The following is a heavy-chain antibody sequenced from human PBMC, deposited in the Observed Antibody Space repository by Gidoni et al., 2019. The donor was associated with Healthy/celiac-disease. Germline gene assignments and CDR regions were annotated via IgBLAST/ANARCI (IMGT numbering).Heavy chain of an antibody. CDR3: TRSEGRYY. V-gene: IGHV3-73*02. J-gene: IGHJ4*02. Sequence: EVQLVESGGGLVQPGGSRKLSCAASGFTFSGSAMPWVRQASGKGLEWVGRIRSKANSYATAYAASVKGRFTISRDDSKNTAYLQMNSLKTEDTAVYYCTRSEGRYYWGQGTLVTVSS. CDR2: IRSKANSYAT. D-gene: IGHD3-10*01. CDR1: GFTFSGSA.